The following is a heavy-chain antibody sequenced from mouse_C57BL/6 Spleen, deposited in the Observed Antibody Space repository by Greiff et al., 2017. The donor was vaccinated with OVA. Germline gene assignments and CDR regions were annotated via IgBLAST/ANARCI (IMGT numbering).Heavy chain of an antibody. CDR3: ARWYYYDYDVHFDY. CDR2: IDPSDSET. V-gene: IGHV1-52*01. CDR1: GYTFTSYW. Sequence: QAQLQQPGAELVRPGSSVKLSCKASGYTFTSYWMHWVKQRPIQGLEWIGNIDPSDSETHYNQKFKDKATLTVDKSSSTAYMQLSSLTSEDSAVYYCARWYYYDYDVHFDYWGQGTTLTVSS. J-gene: IGHJ2*01. D-gene: IGHD2-4*01.